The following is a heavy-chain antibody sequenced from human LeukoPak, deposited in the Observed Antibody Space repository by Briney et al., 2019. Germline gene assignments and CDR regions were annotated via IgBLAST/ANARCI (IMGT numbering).Heavy chain of an antibody. CDR2: IKGDGGEI. D-gene: IGHD6-13*01. Sequence: GGSRRLSCAASGFTFSSYWMRWVRQAQGKGMVWVSGIKGDGGEITYADSVKGRVTISRDNAKNTVYLQLNSLRAEDTAVYYCISESTSRNWYNWGQGTLVTVSS. CDR1: GFTFSSYW. V-gene: IGHV3-74*03. J-gene: IGHJ4*02. CDR3: ISESTSRNWYN.